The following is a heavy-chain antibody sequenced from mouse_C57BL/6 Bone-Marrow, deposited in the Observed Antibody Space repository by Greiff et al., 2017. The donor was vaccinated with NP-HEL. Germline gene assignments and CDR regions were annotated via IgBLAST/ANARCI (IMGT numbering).Heavy chain of an antibody. CDR2: VYPYNGGT. V-gene: IGHV1-36*01. CDR1: GFTFTDYY. J-gene: IGHJ4*01. D-gene: IGHD4-1*01. Sequence: VQLKESGPVLVKPGPSVKISCKASGFTFTDYYMHWVKQSHGKSLEWIGLVYPYNGGTSYNQKFKGKATLTVDTSSSTAYMELNSLTSDDSAVYYWARFSWELHYYAMDYWGQGTSVTISS. CDR3: ARFSWELHYYAMDY.